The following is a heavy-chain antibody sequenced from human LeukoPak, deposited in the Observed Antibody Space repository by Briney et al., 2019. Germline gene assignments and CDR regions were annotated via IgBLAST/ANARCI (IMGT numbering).Heavy chain of an antibody. Sequence: SETLSLTCTVSGGSISSYYWSWIRQPPGKGLEWIGYIYYSGSTNYNPSLKSRVTISVDTSKNQFSLKLSSVTAAATAVYYCARVATTVTNDLVPGAAAYYYYGMDVWGQGTTVTVSS. V-gene: IGHV4-59*01. CDR1: GGSISSYY. CDR2: IYYSGST. D-gene: IGHD4-17*01. J-gene: IGHJ6*02. CDR3: ARVATTVTNDLVPGAAAYYYYGMDV.